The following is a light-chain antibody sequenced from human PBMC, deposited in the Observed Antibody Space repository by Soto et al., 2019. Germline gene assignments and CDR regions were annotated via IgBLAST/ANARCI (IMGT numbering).Light chain of an antibody. CDR3: SSYAGSNPHVV. CDR2: EVS. Sequence: QSVLTQPPSASGSPGQSVTISCTGTSSDVGGYNYVSWYQQHPGKAPKRMIYEVSKRPSGVPDRFSGSKAGNTASLTVSGLQAEDEAEYYCSSYAGSNPHVVFGGGAKLTVL. J-gene: IGLJ2*01. V-gene: IGLV2-8*01. CDR1: SSDVGGYNY.